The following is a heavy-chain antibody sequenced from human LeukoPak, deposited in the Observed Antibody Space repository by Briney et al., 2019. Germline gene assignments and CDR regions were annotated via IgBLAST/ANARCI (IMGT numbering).Heavy chain of an antibody. CDR2: TRSKAYGGTT. CDR3: TRDVVFRSSSVCYCDY. J-gene: IGHJ4*02. D-gene: IGHD6-19*01. V-gene: IGHV3-49*04. CDR1: GFTFGDYA. Sequence: GGSLRLSCTASGFTFGDYAMSWGREAPGKGLGRVGFTRSKAYGGTTEYAASRKGRFNISRDDSKSIAYLQMNSLKTDDTAVYYCTRDVVFRSSSVCYCDYWGQGPLDTVSS.